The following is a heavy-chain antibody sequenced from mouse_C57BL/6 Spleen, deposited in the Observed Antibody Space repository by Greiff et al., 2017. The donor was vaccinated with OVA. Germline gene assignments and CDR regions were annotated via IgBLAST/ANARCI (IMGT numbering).Heavy chain of an antibody. CDR3: ARYGLDY. CDR1: GYAFSSYW. Sequence: VQVVESGAELVKPGASVKISCKASGYAFSSYWMHWVKQRPGKGLEWIGQIYPGDGDTNYNGKFKGKATLTADKSSSTAYMQISSLTSEDSAVYFCARYGLDYWGQGTTLTVSS. D-gene: IGHD1-2*01. CDR2: IYPGDGDT. J-gene: IGHJ2*01. V-gene: IGHV1-80*01.